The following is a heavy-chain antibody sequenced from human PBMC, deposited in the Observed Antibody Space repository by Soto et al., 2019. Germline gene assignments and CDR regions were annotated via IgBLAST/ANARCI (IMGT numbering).Heavy chain of an antibody. CDR3: ARGYPVDFGSGGWFDP. J-gene: IGHJ5*02. D-gene: IGHD2-8*02. Sequence: QVQLQESGPGLVKPSQTLSLTCTVSGGSISSGDYYWSWIRQPSGKGLEWIGYIYYSGSTYYNPSLKSRVTISVDTSKNQFSLKLSSVTAADTAVYYCARGYPVDFGSGGWFDPWGQGTLVTVSS. V-gene: IGHV4-30-4*01. CDR2: IYYSGST. CDR1: GGSISSGDYY.